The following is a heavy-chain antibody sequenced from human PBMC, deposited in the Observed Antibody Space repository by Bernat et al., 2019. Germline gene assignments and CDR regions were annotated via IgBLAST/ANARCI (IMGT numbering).Heavy chain of an antibody. Sequence: EVQLVESGGGLVQPGGSLRLSCAASGFTFSSYWMSWVRQAPGKGLEWVANIKQDGSEKYYVDSVKRRFTISRDNAKNSLYLQMNSLRAEDTAVYYCARDAKLQRGKFDYWGQGTLVTVSS. CDR3: ARDAKLQRGKFDY. CDR2: IKQDGSEK. V-gene: IGHV3-7*01. J-gene: IGHJ4*02. CDR1: GFTFSSYW.